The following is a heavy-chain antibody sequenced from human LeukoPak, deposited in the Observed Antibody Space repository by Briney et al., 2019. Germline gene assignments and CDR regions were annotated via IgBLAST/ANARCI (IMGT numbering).Heavy chain of an antibody. CDR1: GFTFSSYA. V-gene: IGHV3-30-3*01. Sequence: QPGGSLRLSCAASGFTFSSYAKHWVRQAPGKGLEWVAVISYDGSNKYYADSVKGRFTISRDNSKNTLYLQMNSLRAEDTAVYYCARKHDSSGYSDYWGQGTLVTVSS. CDR3: ARKHDSSGYSDY. J-gene: IGHJ4*02. CDR2: ISYDGSNK. D-gene: IGHD3-22*01.